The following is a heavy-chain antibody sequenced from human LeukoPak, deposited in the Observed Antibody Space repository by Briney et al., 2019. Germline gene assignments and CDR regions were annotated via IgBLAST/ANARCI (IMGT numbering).Heavy chain of an antibody. Sequence: SETLSLTCTVSGGSISSYYWSWIRQPPGKGQEWIGYIYYSGSTNYNPSLKSRVTISVDTSKNQFSLKLSSVTAADTAVYYCARVLGYCSSTSCYGAYYYYYMDVWGKGTTVTVSS. CDR2: IYYSGST. CDR3: ARVLGYCSSTSCYGAYYYYYMDV. V-gene: IGHV4-59*01. J-gene: IGHJ6*03. CDR1: GGSISSYY. D-gene: IGHD2-2*01.